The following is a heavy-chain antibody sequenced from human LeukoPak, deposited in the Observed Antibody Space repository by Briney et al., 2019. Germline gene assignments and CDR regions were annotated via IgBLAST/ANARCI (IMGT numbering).Heavy chain of an antibody. J-gene: IGHJ1*01. CDR2: LSGSGGST. Sequence: PGGSLRLSCVASGFTFSRSAMSWVRQAPGKGLEWVSALSGSGGSTYYADSVKGRFTISRDNSKNTLYLQMNSLRAEDTALYFCAKPTRATNGYYYLEYFHDWGQGTLVTVSS. D-gene: IGHD3-22*01. CDR1: GFTFSRSA. V-gene: IGHV3-23*01. CDR3: AKPTRATNGYYYLEYFHD.